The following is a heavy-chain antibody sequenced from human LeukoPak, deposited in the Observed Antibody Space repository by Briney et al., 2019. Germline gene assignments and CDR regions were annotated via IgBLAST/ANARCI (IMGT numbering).Heavy chain of an antibody. D-gene: IGHD1-1*01. CDR1: GCPFSEYS. V-gene: IGHV3-11*06. CDR3: ARDHNSAFDN. J-gene: IGHJ4*02. Sequence: GGSLRLSCAASGCPFSEYSMNWVRQAPGKGLEWISYIGISSGNTKYADSVKGRFTVSGDNARNSLYLQMNSLRVEDTAVYYCARDHNSAFDNWGQGTLVTVSS. CDR2: IGISSGNT.